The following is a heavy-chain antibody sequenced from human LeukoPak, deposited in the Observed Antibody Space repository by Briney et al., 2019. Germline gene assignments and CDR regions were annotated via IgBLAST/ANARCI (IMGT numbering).Heavy chain of an antibody. CDR1: GFTFSSYG. J-gene: IGHJ4*02. CDR2: IWYDGSNK. CDR3: ARDARLYDYDFWSGYSHFDY. V-gene: IGHV3-33*01. Sequence: GGSLRLSCAASGFTFSSYGMHWVRQAPSKGLEWVAVIWYDGSNKYYADSVKGRFTISRDNSKNTLYLQMNSLRAENTAVYYCARDARLYDYDFWSGYSHFDYWGQGTLVTVSS. D-gene: IGHD3-3*01.